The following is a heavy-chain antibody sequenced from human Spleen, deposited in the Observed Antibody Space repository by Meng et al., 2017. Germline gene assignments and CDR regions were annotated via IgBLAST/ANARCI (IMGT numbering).Heavy chain of an antibody. J-gene: IGHJ4*02. CDR3: ARVRYTRWDYYFDS. CDR2: IYDSGNT. CDR1: GGFIVSTNW. Sequence: QVQLQESGPGLVKPSGTLSLTCAVSGGFIVSTNWWSWVRQTPGKGLEWIGEIYDSGNTNYNPSLKSRVTISVDKSKNQFSLKLSSVTAADTAVYYCARVRYTRWDYYFDSWGQGTLVTVSS. D-gene: IGHD1-26*01. V-gene: IGHV4-4*02.